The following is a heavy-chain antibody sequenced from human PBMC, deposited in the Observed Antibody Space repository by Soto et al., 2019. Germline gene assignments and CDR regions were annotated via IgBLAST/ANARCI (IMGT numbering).Heavy chain of an antibody. V-gene: IGHV4-31*03. D-gene: IGHD6-13*01. Sequence: SETLSLTCTVCGDSISSCGYYWNLIRQHPGKGLEWIGYIYYSGSTYYNPSLKSRGTISVDTSKNQFSLKLSSVTAAHTAVYYCARRHGQQLAYDYYYYMDVWGTGTTVTVSS. CDR3: ARRHGQQLAYDYYYYMDV. CDR2: IYYSGST. CDR1: GDSISSCGYY. J-gene: IGHJ6*03.